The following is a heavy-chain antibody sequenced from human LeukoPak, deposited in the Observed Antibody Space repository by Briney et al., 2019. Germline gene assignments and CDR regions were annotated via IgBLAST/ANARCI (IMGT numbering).Heavy chain of an antibody. CDR3: ARDLNPIVGAIDY. V-gene: IGHV3-30-3*01. CDR1: GFTFSSYA. J-gene: IGHJ4*02. D-gene: IGHD1-26*01. CDR2: ISYDGSNK. Sequence: GGSLRLSCAASGFTFSSYAMHWVRQAPGKGLEWVAVISYDGSNKYYADSVKGRFTISRDNSKNTLYLQMNSLRAEDTAVYYCARDLNPIVGAIDYWGQGTLVTVSS.